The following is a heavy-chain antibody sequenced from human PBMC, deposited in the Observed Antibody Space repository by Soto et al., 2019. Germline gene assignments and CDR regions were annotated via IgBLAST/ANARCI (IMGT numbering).Heavy chain of an antibody. CDR1: GFTFSSYS. D-gene: IGHD6-19*01. CDR3: TIPSSIAVASDAFDI. V-gene: IGHV3-15*01. CDR2: IKSKTDGGTT. Sequence: PGGSLRLSCAASGFTFSSYSMNWVRQAPGKGLEWVGRIKSKTDGGTTDYAAPVKGRFTISRDDSKNTLYLQMNSLKTEDTAVYYCTIPSSIAVASDAFDIWGQGTMVPVSS. J-gene: IGHJ3*02.